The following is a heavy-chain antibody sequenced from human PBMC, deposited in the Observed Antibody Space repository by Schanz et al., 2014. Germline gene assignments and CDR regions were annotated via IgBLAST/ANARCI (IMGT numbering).Heavy chain of an antibody. D-gene: IGHD5-12*01. CDR1: GFTFSSYA. J-gene: IGHJ4*02. CDR3: ASPSGYSDYGTYFEV. Sequence: QVQLLQFGGGVVQPGRSLRLSCAASGFTFSSYAMHWVRQAPGKGLEWVALISNDGSIKYYADSVEGRFTISRDNSRNTLYLQMNSLRTEDTAVYYCASPSGYSDYGTYFEVWGQGTLVTVSS. V-gene: IGHV3-30-3*01. CDR2: ISNDGSIK.